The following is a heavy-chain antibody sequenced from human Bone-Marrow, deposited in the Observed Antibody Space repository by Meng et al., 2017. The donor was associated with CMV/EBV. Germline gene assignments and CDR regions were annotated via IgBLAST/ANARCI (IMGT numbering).Heavy chain of an antibody. D-gene: IGHD1-26*01. J-gene: IGHJ4*02. Sequence: QVQLVESGGGLVKPGGSLRLSCAASGFTFSDYYMSWIRQAPGKGLEWVSYISSSSSYTNYADSVKGRFTISRDNAKNSLYLQMNSLRAEDTAVYYCASLSGSYYFDYWGQGTLVTVSS. CDR2: ISSSSSYT. V-gene: IGHV3-11*06. CDR3: ASLSGSYYFDY. CDR1: GFTFSDYY.